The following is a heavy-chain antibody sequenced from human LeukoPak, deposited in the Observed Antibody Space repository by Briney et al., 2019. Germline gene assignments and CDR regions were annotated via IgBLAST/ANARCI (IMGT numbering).Heavy chain of an antibody. D-gene: IGHD5-12*01. V-gene: IGHV3-15*01. CDR3: TTSLYSGYDWGSDY. J-gene: IGHJ4*02. Sequence: GGSLRLSCAASGFTFSNAGMTWVRQAPGKGLEWVGRIKTKTDGGTTDSAAPVKGRFTISRDDSKNTLYLQMNSLKTEDTAVYYCTTSLYSGYDWGSDYWGQGTLVTVSS. CDR1: GFTFSNAG. CDR2: IKTKTDGGTT.